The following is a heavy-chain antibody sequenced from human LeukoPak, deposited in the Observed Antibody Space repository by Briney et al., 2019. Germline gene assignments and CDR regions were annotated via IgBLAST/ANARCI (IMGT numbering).Heavy chain of an antibody. CDR1: GGSISSYY. CDR2: IYYSGST. CDR3: ARGSDPLGATIWFDP. D-gene: IGHD1-26*01. Sequence: PSETLSLTCTVSGGSISSYYWSWIRQPPGKGLEWIGYIYYSGSTNYNPSLKSRVTISVDTSKNQFSLKLSSVTAADTAVYYCARGSDPLGATIWFDPWGQGTLVTVSS. J-gene: IGHJ5*02. V-gene: IGHV4-59*12.